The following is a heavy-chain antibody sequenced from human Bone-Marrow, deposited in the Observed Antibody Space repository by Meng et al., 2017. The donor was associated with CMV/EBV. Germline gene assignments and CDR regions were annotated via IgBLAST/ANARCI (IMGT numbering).Heavy chain of an antibody. CDR3: AKEGCTNNIRYSNF. J-gene: IGHJ4*02. Sequence: GESLKISCAASGFAFSTYAMDWVRQAPGKGLEWVSGISGSGDNTKYAASVKGRFTISRDNSKNTLFLQMSSLRTEDTAVYYCAKEGCTNNIRYSNFWGQGTLVTVSS. D-gene: IGHD2-8*01. CDR2: ISGSGDNT. CDR1: GFAFSTYA. V-gene: IGHV3-23*01.